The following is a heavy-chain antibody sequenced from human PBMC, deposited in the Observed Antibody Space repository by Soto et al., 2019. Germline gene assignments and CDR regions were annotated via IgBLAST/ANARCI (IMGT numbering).Heavy chain of an antibody. D-gene: IGHD3-9*01. Sequence: EVQLLESGGGLVQPGGSLRLSCAASGFTFSSYAMSWVRQAPGKGREWFSAISGRGGSTYYADSVKGRFTISGDNSKNTLYLQMNSLRAEDTAVYYCAKDGNPIPYLTGYYRLGWFDPWGQGTLVTVSS. CDR1: GFTFSSYA. J-gene: IGHJ5*02. CDR3: AKDGNPIPYLTGYYRLGWFDP. V-gene: IGHV3-23*01. CDR2: ISGRGGST.